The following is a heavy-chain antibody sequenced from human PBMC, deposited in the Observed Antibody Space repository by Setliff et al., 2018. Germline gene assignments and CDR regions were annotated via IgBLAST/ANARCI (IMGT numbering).Heavy chain of an antibody. D-gene: IGHD3-10*01. CDR2: VTQGGSE. J-gene: IGHJ4*02. V-gene: IGHV3-23*01. Sequence: PGGSLRLSCETSGFTFRDYSMTWVRQAPGKGLEWVSGVTQGGSEFHADSVKGRFTISRDNSKSSVYLQMNNLRVEDTAIYYCAKDLAHYYGSGSSPIDYRGQGTLVTVPS. CDR1: GFTFRDYS. CDR3: AKDLAHYYGSGSSPIDY.